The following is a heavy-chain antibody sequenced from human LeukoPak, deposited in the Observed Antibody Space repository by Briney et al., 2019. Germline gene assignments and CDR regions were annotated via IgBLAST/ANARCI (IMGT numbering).Heavy chain of an antibody. J-gene: IGHJ4*02. V-gene: IGHV3-7*01. CDR1: GFTFSSYL. CDR2: IKQDGSEK. Sequence: GGSLRLSCAASGFTFSSYLMSWVRQAPGKGLEWVANIKQDGSEKYYVDSVKGRFTISRDNAKNSLYLQMNSLRAEDTAVYYCARSSWHYFDYWGQGTLVTVSS. CDR3: ARSSWHYFDY.